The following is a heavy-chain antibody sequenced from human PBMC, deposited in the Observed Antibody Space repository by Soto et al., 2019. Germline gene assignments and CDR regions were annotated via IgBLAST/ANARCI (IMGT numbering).Heavy chain of an antibody. V-gene: IGHV3-23*01. D-gene: IGHD3-22*01. CDR2: ISGSGTNT. J-gene: IGHJ4*02. CDR1: GFTFSNYG. CDR3: AKVGDALTIEVVIRNFDY. Sequence: EVQLLESGGGLAQPGGSLRLSCAASGFTFSNYGMTWVRQAPGKGLEWVSGISGSGTNTFYADAVKGRFAISRDNSKNTLYLQMNSLRADDTAVYYCAKVGDALTIEVVIRNFDYWGQGTLVTVSS.